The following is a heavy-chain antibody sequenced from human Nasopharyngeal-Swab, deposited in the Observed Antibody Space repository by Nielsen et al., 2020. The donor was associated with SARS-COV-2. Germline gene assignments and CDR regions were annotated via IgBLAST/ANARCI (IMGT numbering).Heavy chain of an antibody. Sequence: GGSLRLSCVASGFTFSDHYLDWVRQAPGKGLEWVANIKQDGSEKYYIDSVKGRFTISRDNAKSSLFLEMNSLRVEDTALYYCATDGYSFGYDRGYWGQGTLVIVSS. CDR1: GFTFSDHY. CDR2: IKQDGSEK. CDR3: ATDGYSFGYDRGY. V-gene: IGHV3-7*01. J-gene: IGHJ4*02. D-gene: IGHD4-11*01.